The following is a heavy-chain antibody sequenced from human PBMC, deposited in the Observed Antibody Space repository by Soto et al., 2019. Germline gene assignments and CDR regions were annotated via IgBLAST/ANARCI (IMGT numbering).Heavy chain of an antibody. CDR3: AHRRPIAAAGRNWFDP. D-gene: IGHD6-13*01. Sequence: QITLKESGPTLVKPTQTLTLTCTFSGFSLSTSGVGVGWIRQPPGKALEWLALIYWDDDKRYSPSLKSRLTITKDTSKNQVVLTMTNMDPVDTATYYCAHRRPIAAAGRNWFDPWGQGTLFTVSS. V-gene: IGHV2-5*02. CDR1: GFSLSTSGVG. CDR2: IYWDDDK. J-gene: IGHJ5*02.